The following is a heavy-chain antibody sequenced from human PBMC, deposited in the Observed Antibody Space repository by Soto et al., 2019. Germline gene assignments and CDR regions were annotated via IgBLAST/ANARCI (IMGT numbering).Heavy chain of an antibody. V-gene: IGHV1-3*01. CDR3: ARGIATGQLDP. Sequence: QVQLVQSGAEVKKLGASVKISCKASGYTFTRYTMNWVRQAPGQRLEWMGWINPDNGNTKSSQKFQDRVIITRDTSACTAYMDLSSLRSEDTAVYYCARGIATGQLDPWGQGTLVTVSS. CDR2: INPDNGNT. J-gene: IGHJ5*02. D-gene: IGHD2-15*01. CDR1: GYTFTRYT.